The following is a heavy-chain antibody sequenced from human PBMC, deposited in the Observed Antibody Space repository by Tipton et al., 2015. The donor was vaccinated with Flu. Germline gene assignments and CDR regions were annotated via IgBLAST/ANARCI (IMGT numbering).Heavy chain of an antibody. CDR3: ARDPTTRRSTDEH. Sequence: TLSLTCTVSGGSISSGSYYWSWIRQPAGKGLEWIGRIYTSGSTNYNPSLKSRVTISVDTPKNQFSLKLSSVTAADTAVYYCARDPTTRRSTDEHWGQGTLVTVSS. D-gene: IGHD1-14*01. J-gene: IGHJ4*02. CDR1: GGSISSGSYY. V-gene: IGHV4-61*02. CDR2: IYTSGST.